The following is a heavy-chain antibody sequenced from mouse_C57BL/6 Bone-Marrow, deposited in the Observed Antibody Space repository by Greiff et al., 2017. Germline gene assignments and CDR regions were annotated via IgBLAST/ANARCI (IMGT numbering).Heavy chain of an antibody. CDR3: ARLDGYDMRESYYFDY. D-gene: IGHD2-2*01. J-gene: IGHJ2*01. CDR2: IWTGGGT. V-gene: IGHV2-9-1*01. Sequence: QVQLKQSGPGLVAPSQSLSITCTVSGFSLTSYAISWVRQPPGKGLEWLGVIWTGGGTNYNSALKSRLSISKDNSKSQVFLKMNSLQTEDTARYYCARLDGYDMRESYYFDYWGQGTTLTVSS. CDR1: GFSLTSYA.